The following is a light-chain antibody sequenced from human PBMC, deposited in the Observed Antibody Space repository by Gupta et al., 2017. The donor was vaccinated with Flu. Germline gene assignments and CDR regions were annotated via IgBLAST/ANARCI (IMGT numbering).Light chain of an antibody. J-gene: IGKJ2*01. V-gene: IGKV1-39*01. CDR1: QSISSY. CDR2: AAS. CDR3: QQSYSTLPYT. Sequence: DIQMTESPSSRSASVGDRVTITCRASQSISSYLNWYQQKQGKAPKILIYAASSLQSGVPSRFSGIGSATDFTLTISSLHPEAFSASSCQQSYSTLPYTFGQGTKLGIK.